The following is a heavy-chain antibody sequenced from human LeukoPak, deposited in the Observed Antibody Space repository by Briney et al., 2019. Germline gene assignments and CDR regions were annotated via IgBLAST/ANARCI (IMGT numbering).Heavy chain of an antibody. J-gene: IGHJ4*02. CDR3: ARGAQYSGSYSPFDY. Sequence: GRSLRLSCAASGSTFSSFGIHWVRQAPGKGLEWVALLSKDGSHKFYADSVKGRFTISRDNAKNTLYLQMSSLRAEDTAVYYCARGAQYSGSYSPFDYWGQGTLVNVSS. CDR2: LSKDGSHK. CDR1: GSTFSSFG. V-gene: IGHV3-30*03. D-gene: IGHD1-26*01.